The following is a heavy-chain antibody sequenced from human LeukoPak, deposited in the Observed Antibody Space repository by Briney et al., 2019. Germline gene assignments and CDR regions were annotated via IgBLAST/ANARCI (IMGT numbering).Heavy chain of an antibody. CDR3: AKGKAAHYHSVADEYYYYLDV. V-gene: IGHV4-34*01. J-gene: IGHJ6*03. D-gene: IGHD2-21*01. CDR1: GYSFSGFY. Sequence: SETLSLTCVVSGYSFSGFYWTWIRQAPGKGLEWIGEISYSGSTKYNPSLKSRVTIEVDTSKKQISLNLSSVTAADTAVYYCAKGKAAHYHSVADEYYYYLDVWGKGTTVIVSS. CDR2: ISYSGST.